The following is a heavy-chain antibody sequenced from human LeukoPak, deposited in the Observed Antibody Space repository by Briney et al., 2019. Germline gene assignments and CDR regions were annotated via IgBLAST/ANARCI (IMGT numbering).Heavy chain of an antibody. CDR2: INPNSGGT. V-gene: IGHV1-2*02. CDR3: ARGVQDYYGSGSYYNVISPENDY. Sequence: ASVKVSCKASGYTFTGYYMHWVRQAPGQGLEWMGWINPNSGGTNYAQKFQGRVTMTRDTSISTAYMELSRLRSDDTAVYYCARGVQDYYGSGSYYNVISPENDYWGQGTLVTVSS. D-gene: IGHD3-10*01. CDR1: GYTFTGYY. J-gene: IGHJ4*02.